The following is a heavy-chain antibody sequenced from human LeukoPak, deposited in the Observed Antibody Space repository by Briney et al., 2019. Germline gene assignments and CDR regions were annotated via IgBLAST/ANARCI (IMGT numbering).Heavy chain of an antibody. CDR1: GFTFSSYW. D-gene: IGHD6-13*01. CDR2: IKSDGTST. V-gene: IGHV3-74*01. CDR3: AKVGSIAAAGTFWFDP. J-gene: IGHJ5*02. Sequence: GGSLRLSCAASGFTFSSYWMHWVRQAPGKGLVWVSRIKSDGTSTSYADSVKGRFTMSRDNAKNTLYLQMNSLRAEDTAVYYCAKVGSIAAAGTFWFDPWGQGTLVTVSS.